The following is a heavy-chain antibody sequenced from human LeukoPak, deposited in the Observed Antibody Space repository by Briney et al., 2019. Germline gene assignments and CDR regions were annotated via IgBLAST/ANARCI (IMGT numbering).Heavy chain of an antibody. CDR3: ARDEIARFYYYGMDV. J-gene: IGHJ6*02. Sequence: ASVKVSCKASGYTFTGYYMHWVRQAPGQGLEWMGRINPNSGGTNYAQKFQGRVTMTRDTSISTAYMELSRLRSDDTAVYYCARDEIARFYYYGMDVWGQGTTVTVSS. CDR2: INPNSGGT. CDR1: GYTFTGYY. D-gene: IGHD6-13*01. V-gene: IGHV1-2*06.